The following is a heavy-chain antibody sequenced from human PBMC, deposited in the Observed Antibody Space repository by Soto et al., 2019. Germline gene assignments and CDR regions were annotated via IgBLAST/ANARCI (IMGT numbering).Heavy chain of an antibody. D-gene: IGHD3-3*01. CDR2: ISVSGGST. Sequence: PGGSLRLSCTASEFTFSGYAISWVRQAPGKGLEWVSGISVSGGSTKDADSAKGRFTISRDNSKNTLYLQMNSLRAEDTAVYYCAKATYYDFWSGSGPFDNWGQGTLVTVSS. CDR3: AKATYYDFWSGSGPFDN. CDR1: EFTFSGYA. J-gene: IGHJ4*02. V-gene: IGHV3-23*01.